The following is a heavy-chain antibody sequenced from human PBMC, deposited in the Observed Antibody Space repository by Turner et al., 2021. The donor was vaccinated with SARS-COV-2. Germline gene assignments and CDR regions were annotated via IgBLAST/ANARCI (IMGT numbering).Heavy chain of an antibody. J-gene: IGHJ6*02. V-gene: IGHV4-39*01. D-gene: IGHD6-13*01. Sequence: QLQLQESGPGLVKPSETLSLTCTVSGGSISSSSYYWGWIRQPPGKGLEWIGSSYYSGSTYYNPSLKSRVTISVDTSKNQFSLKLSSVTAADTAVYYWATSTVAGTELNYYGMDVWGQGTTVTVSS. CDR2: SYYSGST. CDR1: GGSISSSSYY. CDR3: ATSTVAGTELNYYGMDV.